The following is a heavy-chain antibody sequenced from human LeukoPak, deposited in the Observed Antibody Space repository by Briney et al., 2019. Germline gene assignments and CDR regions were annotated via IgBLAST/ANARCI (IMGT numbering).Heavy chain of an antibody. D-gene: IGHD2-15*01. CDR2: ISAYNGNT. Sequence: ASVKVSCKASGYTFSSYGISWVRQAPGQGLEWMGWISAYNGNTNYAQKLQGRVTMTTDTSTSTAYMELRSLRSDDTALFYCARDSCSGGSCYLSDYWGQGTLVTVSS. V-gene: IGHV1-18*01. CDR3: ARDSCSGGSCYLSDY. J-gene: IGHJ4*02. CDR1: GYTFSSYG.